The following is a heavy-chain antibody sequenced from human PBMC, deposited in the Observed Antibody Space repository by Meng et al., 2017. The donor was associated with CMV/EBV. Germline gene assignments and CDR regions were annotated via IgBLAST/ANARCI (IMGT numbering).Heavy chain of an antibody. V-gene: IGHV3-53*01. Sequence: GGSLRLSCAASGFTVSSNYMSWVRQAPGKGLEWVSVIYSGGSTYYADSVKGRSTISRDNSKNTLYLQMNSLRAEDTAVYYCARSRTPRGKGAEMDVWGQGTTVTVSS. J-gene: IGHJ6*02. D-gene: IGHD1-26*01. CDR2: IYSGGST. CDR3: ARSRTPRGKGAEMDV. CDR1: GFTVSSNY.